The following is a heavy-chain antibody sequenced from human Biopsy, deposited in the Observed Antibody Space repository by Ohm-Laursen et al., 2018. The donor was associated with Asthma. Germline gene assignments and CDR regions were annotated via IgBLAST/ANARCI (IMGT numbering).Heavy chain of an antibody. CDR3: AKSADYYDSTDYLDF. Sequence: SLRLSCTASGFSFDDCAVHWVRQAPGKGLEWVSSISWNSGNIDYADSVKGRFTISRDNAKNSLYLQMQSLRPEDTAFYYCAKSADYYDSTDYLDFWGRGTLVTVPS. J-gene: IGHJ4*01. CDR1: GFSFDDCA. D-gene: IGHD3-22*01. V-gene: IGHV3-9*01. CDR2: ISWNSGNI.